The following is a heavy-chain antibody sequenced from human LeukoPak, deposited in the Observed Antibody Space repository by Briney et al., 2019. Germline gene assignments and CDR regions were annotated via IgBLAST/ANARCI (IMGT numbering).Heavy chain of an antibody. CDR2: INPNSGGT. J-gene: IGHJ6*02. D-gene: IGHD5-12*01. CDR1: GYTLTGYY. CDR3: ARMIVATRSPYGMDV. V-gene: IGHV1-2*02. Sequence: ASVKVSCKASGYTLTGYYMHWVRQAPGQGLEWVGWINPNSGGTNYAQKFQGRVTMTRHMSISTAYMELSRLRADDTAVYYCARMIVATRSPYGMDVWGQGTTVTVSS.